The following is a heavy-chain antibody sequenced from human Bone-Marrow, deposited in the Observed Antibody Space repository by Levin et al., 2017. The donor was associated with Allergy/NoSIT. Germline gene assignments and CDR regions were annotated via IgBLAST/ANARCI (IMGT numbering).Heavy chain of an antibody. CDR2: ISNDGNLQ. Sequence: GGSLRLSCAASGFTFTSYGMHWVRQAPGQGLEWVAAISNDGNLQAYADSVKGRFTIFRDNFKNTLYVQMNSLGLEDTAVYYCARSLWASRYPDYWGQGTLVTVSS. CDR3: ARSLWASRYPDY. J-gene: IGHJ4*02. V-gene: IGHV3-30*03. CDR1: GFTFTSYG. D-gene: IGHD1-26*01.